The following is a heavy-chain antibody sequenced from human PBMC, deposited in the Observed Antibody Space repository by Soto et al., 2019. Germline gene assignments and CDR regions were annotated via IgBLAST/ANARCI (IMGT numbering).Heavy chain of an antibody. CDR2: ISPYTGNT. CDR3: VMVDNYVPPTPQDV. D-gene: IGHD3-16*01. CDR1: GYIFVNYG. J-gene: IGHJ6*02. V-gene: IGHV1-18*01. Sequence: QVQLVQSGDEVKKPGASVKVSCKASGYIFVNYGIAWVRQAPGQGLEWMGWISPYTGNTHSATKVQGRLTMTTDTSTSTAYMDLGSLTSEDTAVYYCVMVDNYVPPTPQDVGGQGTTVTVSS.